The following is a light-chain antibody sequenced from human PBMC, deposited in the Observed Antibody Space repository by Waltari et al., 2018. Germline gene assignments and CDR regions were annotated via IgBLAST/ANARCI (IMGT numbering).Light chain of an antibody. CDR1: QSIGSY. Sequence: EIVLTQSPDTLSLSPGERATLTCRASQSIGSYLVWYQQKPGHAPRLLIYGASTRASGIPDRFSGSGSGTDFSLTISRLEPEDFAVYHCQKHDRLPATFGQGTKVEIK. CDR2: GAS. V-gene: IGKV3-20*01. CDR3: QKHDRLPAT. J-gene: IGKJ1*01.